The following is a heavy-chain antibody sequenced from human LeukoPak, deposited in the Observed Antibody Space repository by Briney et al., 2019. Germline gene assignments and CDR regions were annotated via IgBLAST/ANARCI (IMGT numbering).Heavy chain of an antibody. Sequence: ASVKVSCKASGYTFTSYGISWVRQAPGQGLEWMGWISAYNGNTDYAQKLQGRVTMTTDTSTSTAYMELRSLRSDDTAVYYCARGRGLEWLPFNWFDPWGQGTLVTVSS. CDR3: ARGRGLEWLPFNWFDP. D-gene: IGHD3-3*01. V-gene: IGHV1-18*01. CDR2: ISAYNGNT. CDR1: GYTFTSYG. J-gene: IGHJ5*02.